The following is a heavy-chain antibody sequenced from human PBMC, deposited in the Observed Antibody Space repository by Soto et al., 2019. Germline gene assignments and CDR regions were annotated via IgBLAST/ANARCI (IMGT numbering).Heavy chain of an antibody. CDR2: ISKSDYT. CDR3: ARYGTRADW. D-gene: IGHD3-9*01. J-gene: IGHJ1*01. CDR1: GFAFNNYG. V-gene: IGHV3-21*01. Sequence: LRLSCTVSGFAFNNYGISWVRQAPGKGLEWVSSISKSDYTYYSDSVKGRFTISRDNAKNSVSLQMNALRVEDTAVYYCARYGTRADWWGLGTQVTVSS.